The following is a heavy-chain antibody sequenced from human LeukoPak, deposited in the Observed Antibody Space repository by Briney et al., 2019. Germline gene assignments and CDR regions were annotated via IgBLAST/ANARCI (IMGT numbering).Heavy chain of an antibody. CDR1: GFTFSSYA. CDR2: ISGGDGST. J-gene: IGHJ4*02. CDR3: ALVVATSGGFDY. V-gene: IGHV3-23*01. Sequence: AGGSLRLSCAASGFTFSSYAMSWVRQAPGKGLEWVSTISGGDGSTYYAVSVKGRFTISRDNAKNSLYLQMNSLRAEDTAVYYCALVVATSGGFDYWGQGTLVTVSS. D-gene: IGHD5-12*01.